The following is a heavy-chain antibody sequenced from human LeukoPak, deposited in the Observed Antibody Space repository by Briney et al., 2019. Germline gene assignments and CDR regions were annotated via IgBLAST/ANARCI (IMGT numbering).Heavy chain of an antibody. CDR2: IRYDGSNK. V-gene: IGHV3-30*02. D-gene: IGHD3-10*01. J-gene: IGHJ5*02. CDR1: GFTSSSYG. Sequence: GGSLRLSCAASGFTSSSYGMHWVRQAPGKGLEWVAFIRYDGSNKYYADSVKGRFTISRDNSKNTLYLQMNSLRAEDTAVYYCARRWREWFGELPRMGWFDPWGQGTLVTVSS. CDR3: ARRWREWFGELPRMGWFDP.